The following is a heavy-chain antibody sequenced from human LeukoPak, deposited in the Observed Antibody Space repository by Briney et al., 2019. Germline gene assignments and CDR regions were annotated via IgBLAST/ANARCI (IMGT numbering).Heavy chain of an antibody. CDR2: ISSNGDST. Sequence: GGSLRLSCAASGFSFSGYSMYWVRQAPGKGLEYVSAISSNGDSTYYADSVKGRLTISRDNSKNTLYLQMGSLRAEDMGVYYCAKAAYYYYMDVWGKGTTVTVS. CDR1: GFSFSGYS. D-gene: IGHD6-25*01. J-gene: IGHJ6*03. V-gene: IGHV3-64*02. CDR3: AKAAYYYYMDV.